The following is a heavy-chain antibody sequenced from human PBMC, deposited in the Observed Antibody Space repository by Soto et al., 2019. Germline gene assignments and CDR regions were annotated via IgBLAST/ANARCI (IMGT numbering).Heavy chain of an antibody. CDR1: GGSMRNYF. V-gene: IGHV4-59*01. CDR3: AAGEASSRNLAPFYLDF. CDR2: IHYSGTT. J-gene: IGHJ4*02. Sequence: SETLSLTCTVSGGSMRNYFWTWIRQPPGKGLEWIGYIHYSGTTSFFPSYNPSLRSRVTISEDTSKNQFSLKLLSVTTADTAVYFCAAGEASSRNLAPFYLDFWGQGTLVTVSS. D-gene: IGHD6-13*01.